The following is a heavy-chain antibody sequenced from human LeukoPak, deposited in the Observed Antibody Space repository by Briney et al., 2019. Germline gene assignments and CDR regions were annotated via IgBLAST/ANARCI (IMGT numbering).Heavy chain of an antibody. CDR3: ARAPPYSSGWYDWFDP. CDR1: GYTFTGYY. CDR2: INPNSGGT. Sequence: ASVKVSCKASGYTFTGYYMHWVRQAPGQGLEWMGWINPNSGGTNYAQKFQGRVTMTRDTSISTAYMEPSRLRSDDTAVYYCARAPPYSSGWYDWFDPWGQGTLVTVSS. V-gene: IGHV1-2*02. J-gene: IGHJ5*02. D-gene: IGHD6-19*01.